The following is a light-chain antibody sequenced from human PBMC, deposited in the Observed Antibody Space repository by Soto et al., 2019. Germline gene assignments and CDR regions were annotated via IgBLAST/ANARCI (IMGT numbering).Light chain of an antibody. CDR1: SSNIGSNY. CDR3: AAWDDSLSGSYV. J-gene: IGLJ1*01. V-gene: IGLV1-47*02. Sequence: QSVLTQPPSASGTPGQRVTISCSGSSSNIGSNYVYWYQQLPGTAPKLLIYSNHQRPSGVPDRFSGSKSGTSASLAISGLRSEDEADYYCAAWDDSLSGSYVFGTGTKLTVL. CDR2: SNH.